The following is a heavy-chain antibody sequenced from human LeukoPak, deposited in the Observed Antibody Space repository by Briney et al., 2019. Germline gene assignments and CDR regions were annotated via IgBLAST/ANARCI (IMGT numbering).Heavy chain of an antibody. Sequence: SVKVSCKASGGTFSSYAISWVRQAPGQGLEWMGGIIPIFGTANYAQKFQGRVTITADKSTTTAYMELSSLRSEDTAVYYCVRSSFIAAAGPYYFDYWGQGTLVTVSS. J-gene: IGHJ4*02. CDR1: GGTFSSYA. CDR3: VRSSFIAAAGPYYFDY. D-gene: IGHD6-13*01. V-gene: IGHV1-69*06. CDR2: IIPIFGTA.